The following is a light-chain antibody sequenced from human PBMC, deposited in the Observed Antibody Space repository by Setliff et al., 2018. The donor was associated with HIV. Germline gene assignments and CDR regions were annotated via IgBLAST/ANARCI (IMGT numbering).Light chain of an antibody. Sequence: QSVLTQPASVSGSPGQLITISCTGTSSDVGGYDSVSWYQQHPGKAPQLLIYEVNKRPSGVSNRFSGFKSGNTASLRISGLQADDETDYYCCSYVGINTIVFGGGTKVTVL. CDR2: EVN. V-gene: IGLV2-23*02. J-gene: IGLJ3*02. CDR1: SSDVGGYDS. CDR3: CSYVGINTIV.